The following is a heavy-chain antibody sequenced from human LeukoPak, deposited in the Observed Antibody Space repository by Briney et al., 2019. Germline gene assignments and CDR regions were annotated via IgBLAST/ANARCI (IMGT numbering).Heavy chain of an antibody. CDR3: AKVYATGWSYFDY. D-gene: IGHD6-19*01. Sequence: GASLRLSCVASGFRFSSYAMTWVRQAPGKGLEWASGFSDSAGSTYYAGSVEGRFTISRDNSKNTLYLDMNSLRAEDTAVYFCAKVYATGWSYFDYWGQGPLVTVSS. J-gene: IGHJ4*02. CDR2: FSDSAGST. CDR1: GFRFSSYA. V-gene: IGHV3-23*01.